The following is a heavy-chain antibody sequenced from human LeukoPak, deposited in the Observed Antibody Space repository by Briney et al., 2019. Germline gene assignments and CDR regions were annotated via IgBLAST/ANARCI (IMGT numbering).Heavy chain of an antibody. CDR1: GFTFHSYA. CDR3: AKVRLRFLTTPTDAFDI. CDR2: ISGSGSST. Sequence: GGSLRLSCAASGFTFHSYAMSWVCQAPGKGLEWVSLISGSGSSTYYADSVKGRFTISRDNSKNTLYLQMNSLSAEDTAVYYCAKVRLRFLTTPTDAFDIWGQGTMVTVSS. D-gene: IGHD3-3*01. V-gene: IGHV3-23*01. J-gene: IGHJ3*02.